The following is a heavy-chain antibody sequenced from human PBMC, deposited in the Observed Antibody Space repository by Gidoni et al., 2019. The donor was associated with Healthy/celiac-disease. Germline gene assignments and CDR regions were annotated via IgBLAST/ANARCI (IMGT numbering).Heavy chain of an antibody. J-gene: IGHJ4*02. V-gene: IGHV3-30*18. Sequence: EWVAVISYDGSNKYYADSVKGRFTISRDNSKNTLYLQMNSLRAEDTAVYYCAKGRIAVAYFDYWGQGTLVTVSS. D-gene: IGHD6-19*01. CDR2: ISYDGSNK. CDR3: AKGRIAVAYFDY.